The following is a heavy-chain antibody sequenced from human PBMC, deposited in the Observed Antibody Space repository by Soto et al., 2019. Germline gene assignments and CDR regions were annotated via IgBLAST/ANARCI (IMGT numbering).Heavy chain of an antibody. J-gene: IGHJ5*02. CDR1: GYTFTSYA. Sequence: ASVKASCKASGYTFTSYAMHWARQAPGQRLEWMGWINAGNGNTKYSQKFQGRVTITRDTSASTAYMELSSLRSEDTAVYYCARVRPPNWFDPWGQGTLVTVSS. CDR2: INAGNGNT. V-gene: IGHV1-3*01. CDR3: ARVRPPNWFDP.